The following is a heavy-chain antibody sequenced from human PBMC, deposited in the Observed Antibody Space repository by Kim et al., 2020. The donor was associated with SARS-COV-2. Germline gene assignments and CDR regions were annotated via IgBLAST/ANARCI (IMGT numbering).Heavy chain of an antibody. Sequence: SETLSLTCTVSGGSISSYYWSWIRQPPGKGLEWIGYIYYSGSTNYNPSLKSRVTISVDTSKNQFSLKLSSVTAADTAVYYCARHGGLRLGDLTSGMDVWGQGTTVTVSS. J-gene: IGHJ6*02. D-gene: IGHD3-16*01. CDR3: ARHGGLRLGDLTSGMDV. CDR2: IYYSGST. V-gene: IGHV4-59*08. CDR1: GGSISSYY.